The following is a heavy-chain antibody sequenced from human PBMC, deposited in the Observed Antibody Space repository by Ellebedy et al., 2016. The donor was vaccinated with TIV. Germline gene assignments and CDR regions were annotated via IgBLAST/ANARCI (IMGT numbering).Heavy chain of an antibody. CDR3: VKDKSVSGFSFWFFDL. CDR1: GFNFDDYA. V-gene: IGHV3-9*01. J-gene: IGHJ2*01. D-gene: IGHD3-22*01. Sequence: SLKISXAASGFNFDDYAMHWVQQAPGKDLEWVSGISWNSGSVNYADSVKGRFTISRDNVNDSLHLQMNSLRPEDTAFYYCVKDKSVSGFSFWFFDLWGRGTLVTVSS. CDR2: ISWNSGSV.